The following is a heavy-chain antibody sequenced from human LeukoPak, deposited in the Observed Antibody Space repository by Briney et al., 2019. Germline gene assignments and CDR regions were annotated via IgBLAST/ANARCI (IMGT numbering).Heavy chain of an antibody. CDR2: INPSGGST. Sequence: ASVKVSCKASGYTFISYYMHWVRQAPGQGLEWMGIINPSGGSTSYAQKFQGRVTMTRDMSTSTVYMELSSLRSEDTAVYYCARDRGRGYKGGYYYYMDVWGKGTTVTVSS. D-gene: IGHD5-18*01. J-gene: IGHJ6*03. CDR3: ARDRGRGYKGGYYYYMDV. CDR1: GYTFISYY. V-gene: IGHV1-46*01.